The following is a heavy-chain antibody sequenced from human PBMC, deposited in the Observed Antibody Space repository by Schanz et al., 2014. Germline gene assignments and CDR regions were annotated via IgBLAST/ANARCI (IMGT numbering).Heavy chain of an antibody. CDR1: GYSFTPFP. D-gene: IGHD6-13*01. V-gene: IGHV1-3*01. J-gene: IGHJ4*02. Sequence: VQSVHSGTEVQKLGASVKVSCKASGYSFTPFPIHWVRQAPGQRLEWMGWINAGTGNTEYSQKFQGRVTITRDTLASTAYMEVSSLRSEDTAVYYCARSGSSNWYFFDYWGQGTLVTVSS. CDR2: INAGTGNT. CDR3: ARSGSSNWYFFDY.